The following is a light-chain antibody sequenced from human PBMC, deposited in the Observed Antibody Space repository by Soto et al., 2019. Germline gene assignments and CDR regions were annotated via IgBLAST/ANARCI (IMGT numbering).Light chain of an antibody. J-gene: IGLJ1*01. CDR1: NSDVGAYDY. Sequence: QSALTQPASLSGSPGQSITISCIGTNSDVGAYDYVSWYQQHPDKAPRLLIYDVTHRPLGLSARVSASKSDNTASLTISGLHADDEADYYCSSYTTSSSYVFGTGTKLTVL. CDR3: SSYTTSSSYV. V-gene: IGLV2-14*03. CDR2: DVT.